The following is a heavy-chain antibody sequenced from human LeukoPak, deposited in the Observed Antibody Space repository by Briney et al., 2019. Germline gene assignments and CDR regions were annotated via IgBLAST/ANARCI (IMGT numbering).Heavy chain of an antibody. CDR3: ASGYYDILTGHRNAFDI. V-gene: IGHV4-59*01. Sequence: SETLSLTCTVSGGSISSYYWTWIRRPPGKGLEWIGYVSYSGTTKYNPSLKSRVTISVDTSKNQFSLKLSSVTAADTAVYYCASGYYDILTGHRNAFDIWGQGTMVTVSS. D-gene: IGHD3-9*01. CDR1: GGSISSYY. J-gene: IGHJ3*02. CDR2: VSYSGTT.